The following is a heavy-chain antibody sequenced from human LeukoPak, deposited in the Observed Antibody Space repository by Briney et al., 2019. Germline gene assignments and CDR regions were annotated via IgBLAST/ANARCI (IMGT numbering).Heavy chain of an antibody. CDR3: AREGIVVDS. CDR1: GGSISSNNW. CDR2: IYHSGSP. V-gene: IGHV4-4*02. J-gene: IGHJ5*01. D-gene: IGHD3-22*01. Sequence: PSGTLSLTCAVSGGSISSNNWWGWVRQPPGKGLEWIGEIYHSGSPNYNPSLKSRVTISVDTSKDQFSLKLSSVTAADTAVYYCAREGIVVDSWGQGTLVTVSS.